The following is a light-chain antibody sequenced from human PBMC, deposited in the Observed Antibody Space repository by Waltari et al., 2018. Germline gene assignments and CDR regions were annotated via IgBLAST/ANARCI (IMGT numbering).Light chain of an antibody. V-gene: IGLV1-44*01. CDR1: TSNIGSNT. Sequence: QSVLTQPPSASGTPGQRVTISCSGSTSNIGSNTVNWYHQFPGTAPKLLIYSNKQRPSGVPDRFSGSKSGTSASLAISGLQSEDEAEYYCAAWDDSLSGLYVFGPGTKVTVL. CDR3: AAWDDSLSGLYV. CDR2: SNK. J-gene: IGLJ1*01.